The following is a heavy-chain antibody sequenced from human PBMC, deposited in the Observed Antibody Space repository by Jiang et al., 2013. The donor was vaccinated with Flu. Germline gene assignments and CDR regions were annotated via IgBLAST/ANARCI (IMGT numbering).Heavy chain of an antibody. CDR1: GFSLSTSGMC. J-gene: IGHJ5*02. CDR3: ARGGDDIAPPDP. CDR2: IDWDDDK. Sequence: KPTQTLTLTCTFSGFSLSTSGMCVSWIRQPPGKALEWLARIDWDDDKYYSTSLKTRLTISKDTSKNQVVLTMTNMDPVDTATYYCARGGDDIAPPDPWGQGTLVTVSS. D-gene: IGHD3-22*01. V-gene: IGHV2-70*11.